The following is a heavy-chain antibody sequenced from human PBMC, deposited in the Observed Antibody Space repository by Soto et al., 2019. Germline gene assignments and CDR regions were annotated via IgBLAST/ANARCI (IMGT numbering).Heavy chain of an antibody. CDR3: EKSYYDSSGPGAFDI. J-gene: IGHJ3*02. CDR2: VNPDGTIT. V-gene: IGHV3-74*01. D-gene: IGHD3-22*01. CDR1: GYTFSHYW. Sequence: PGGSLRLSCAASGYTFSHYWMHWVRQAPGKGLVWVSRVNPDGTITTYADSVKGRFTISRDNAKNTLYLQMNSLRAEDTAVHYCEKSYYDSSGPGAFDIWGQGTMVTVS.